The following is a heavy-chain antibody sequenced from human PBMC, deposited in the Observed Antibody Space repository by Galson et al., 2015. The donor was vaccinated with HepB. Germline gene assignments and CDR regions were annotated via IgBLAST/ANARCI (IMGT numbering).Heavy chain of an antibody. V-gene: IGHV1-69*02. J-gene: IGHJ4*02. CDR3: ATPLTRDEFGY. CDR1: GGTFNSYI. CDR2: IIPVFNVT. Sequence: VKVSCKASGGTFNSYIINWVRQTPGQGLEWMGRIIPVFNVTSYAQKFQGRVTMTADRSTSTGYMELSSLRSDDTALYYCATPLTRDEFGYWGQGTLVTVSS.